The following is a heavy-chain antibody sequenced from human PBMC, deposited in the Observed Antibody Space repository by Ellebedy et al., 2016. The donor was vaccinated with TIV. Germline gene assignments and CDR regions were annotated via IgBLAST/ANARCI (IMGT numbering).Heavy chain of an antibody. D-gene: IGHD1-26*01. CDR1: GYTFTSYG. V-gene: IGHV1-8*02. J-gene: IGHJ4*02. CDR3: ATDLPGALPFDY. CDR2: MNPNSGNT. Sequence: ASVKVSCKASGYTFTSYGISWVRQAPGQGLEWMGWMNPNSGNTGYAQKFQGRVTMTRNTAISTAYMDLSSLRSEDTAVYYCATDLPGALPFDYWGQGTLVTVSS.